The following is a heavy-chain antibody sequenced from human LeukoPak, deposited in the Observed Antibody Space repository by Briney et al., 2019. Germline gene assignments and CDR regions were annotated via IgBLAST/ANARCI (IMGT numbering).Heavy chain of an antibody. CDR1: GGSISSSSYY. Sequence: PSETLSLTCTVSGGSISSSSYYWDWIRQPPGKGLEWIGSIYYSGSTYYNPSLKSRVTISVDTSKNQFSLKLSSVTAADTAVYYCASTKLPAHYYYYYYMDVWGKGTTVTVSS. V-gene: IGHV4-39*01. CDR3: ASTKLPAHYYYYYYMDV. D-gene: IGHD6-6*01. J-gene: IGHJ6*03. CDR2: IYYSGST.